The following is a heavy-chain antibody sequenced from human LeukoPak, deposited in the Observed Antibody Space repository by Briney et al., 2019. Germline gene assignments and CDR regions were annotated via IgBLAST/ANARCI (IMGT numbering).Heavy chain of an antibody. V-gene: IGHV1-69*04. CDR2: IIPILGIA. Sequence: ASVTVSCKASGGTFSSYAISWVRQAPGQGLEWMGRIIPILGIANYAQKFQGRVTITADKSTSTAYMELSSLRSEDTAVYYCARDYYDSSGYYYGAYYFDYWGQGTLVTVSS. CDR1: GGTFSSYA. D-gene: IGHD3-22*01. J-gene: IGHJ4*02. CDR3: ARDYYDSSGYYYGAYYFDY.